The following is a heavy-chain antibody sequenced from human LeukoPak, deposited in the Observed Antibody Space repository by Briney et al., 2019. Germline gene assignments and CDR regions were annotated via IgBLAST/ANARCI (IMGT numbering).Heavy chain of an antibody. CDR3: ARVVGATLDY. D-gene: IGHD1-26*01. V-gene: IGHV4-34*01. Sequence: SETLSLTCAVYGGSFSGYYWGWIRQPPGKGLEWIGEINHSVSTNYNPSLKSRVTISVDTSKNQFSLKLSSVTAADTAVYYCARVVGATLDYWGQGTLVTVSS. CDR1: GGSFSGYY. J-gene: IGHJ4*02. CDR2: INHSVST.